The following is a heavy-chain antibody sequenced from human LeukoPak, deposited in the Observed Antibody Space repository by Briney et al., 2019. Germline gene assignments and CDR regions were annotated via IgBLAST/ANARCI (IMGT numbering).Heavy chain of an antibody. Sequence: PSETLSLTCAVYGGSFSGYYWSWIRQPPGKGLEWIGEINHSGSTNYNPSLKSRVTISVDTSKNQFSLKLSSVTAADTAVYYCARSLNSIAAAGINFDYWGQGTLVTVSS. J-gene: IGHJ4*02. CDR3: ARSLNSIAAAGINFDY. D-gene: IGHD6-13*01. V-gene: IGHV4-34*01. CDR2: INHSGST. CDR1: GGSFSGYY.